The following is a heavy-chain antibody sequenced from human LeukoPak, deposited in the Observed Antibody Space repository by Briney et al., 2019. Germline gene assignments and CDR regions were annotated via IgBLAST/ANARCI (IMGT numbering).Heavy chain of an antibody. CDR2: ICYDGSKK. D-gene: IGHD2-15*01. J-gene: IGHJ6*03. CDR1: GFTFSSYG. Sequence: GGSLRLSCAASGFTFSSYGMHWVRQAPGKGLEWVALICYDGSKKYYADSVKGRFTISRDNSKNTLYLQMNTLRAEDTAIYYFAKDRGGYCSGDRCYYYYYYMDVWGKGTTVTVSS. CDR3: AKDRGGYCSGDRCYYYYYYMDV. V-gene: IGHV3-30*02.